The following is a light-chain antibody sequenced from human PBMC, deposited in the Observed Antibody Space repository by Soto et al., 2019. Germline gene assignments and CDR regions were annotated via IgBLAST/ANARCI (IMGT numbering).Light chain of an antibody. CDR2: AAS. J-gene: IGKJ3*01. V-gene: IGKV1-8*01. CDR3: HQYYSYPFN. Sequence: AIRMTQSPSSFSASTGDRVTITCRASQGISSYLAWYQQKPGKAPKLLIYAASTLQSGVPSRFSGSGSGTDFTHTICCLQSEDVATYYCHQYYSYPFNFGPGTNVDIK. CDR1: QGISSY.